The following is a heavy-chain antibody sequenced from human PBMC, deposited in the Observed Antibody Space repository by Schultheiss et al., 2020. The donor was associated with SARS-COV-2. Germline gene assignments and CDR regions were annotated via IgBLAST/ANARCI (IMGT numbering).Heavy chain of an antibody. CDR1: GFTFTSSA. CDR2: IVVGSGNT. Sequence: SVKVSCKASGFTFTSSAVQWVRQARGQRLEWIGWIVVGSGNTNYAQKFQERVTITRDMSTSTAYMELSSLRSEDTAVYYCAVGATRWLYYFDYWGQGTLVTVSS. CDR3: AVGATRWLYYFDY. D-gene: IGHD1-26*01. V-gene: IGHV1-58*01. J-gene: IGHJ4*02.